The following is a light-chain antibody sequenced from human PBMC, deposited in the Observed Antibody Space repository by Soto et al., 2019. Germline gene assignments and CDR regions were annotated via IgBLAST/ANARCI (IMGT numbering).Light chain of an antibody. Sequence: QSVLTQSPSASASLGASVKLTCTLSSGHSSYAIAWHQQQPEKGPRYLMKLNSDGSHSKGDGIPDRVSGSSSGAERYLTISSLQSEDEADYCCQTWGTGIHVFGTGTKLTVL. V-gene: IGLV4-69*01. J-gene: IGLJ1*01. CDR1: SGHSSYA. CDR2: LNSDGSH. CDR3: QTWGTGIHV.